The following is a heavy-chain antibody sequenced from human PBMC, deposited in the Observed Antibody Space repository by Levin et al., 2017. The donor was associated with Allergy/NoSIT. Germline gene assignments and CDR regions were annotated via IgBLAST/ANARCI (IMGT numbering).Heavy chain of an antibody. D-gene: IGHD3-10*01. CDR1: GGSIVSGGYS. CDR2: IYHSGST. V-gene: IGHV4-30-2*01. CDR3: ARGRGNYYGSGSYHWWFDP. J-gene: IGHJ5*02. Sequence: SCAASGGSIVSGGYSWSWLRQPPGKGLEWIGYIYHSGSTYYTPSLRSRVTISLDRSKNQFSLKLNSVTAADMAVYYCARGRGNYYGSGSYHWWFDPWGQGTLVTVSS.